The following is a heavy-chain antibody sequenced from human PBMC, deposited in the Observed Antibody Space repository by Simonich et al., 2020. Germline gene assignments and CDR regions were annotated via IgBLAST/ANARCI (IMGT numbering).Heavy chain of an antibody. Sequence: QVQLQQWGAGLLKPSETLSLTCAVYGGSFSVYYWNWIRQPPGKGLEWIGEINHSGSTHYNPSLKRRVTISVDTSKNQFSLKLSSVTAADTAVYYCARHLQLGPFDYWGQGTLVTVSS. J-gene: IGHJ4*02. CDR2: INHSGST. V-gene: IGHV4-34*01. CDR1: GGSFSVYY. D-gene: IGHD1-1*01. CDR3: ARHLQLGPFDY.